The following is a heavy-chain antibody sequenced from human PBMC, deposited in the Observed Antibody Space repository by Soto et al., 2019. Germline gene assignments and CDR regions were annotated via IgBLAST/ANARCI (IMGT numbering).Heavy chain of an antibody. Sequence: ASVKVSCKASGYTFTSYGISWVRQAPGQGLEWMGWISAYNGNTNYAQKLQGRVTMTTDTSTSTAYMELRSLRSDDTAVYYCARVCPSHSSGFYQRVGPVYGMAVWGQVTTVTVYS. V-gene: IGHV1-18*04. D-gene: IGHD3-22*01. CDR3: ARVCPSHSSGFYQRVGPVYGMAV. J-gene: IGHJ6*02. CDR1: GYTFTSYG. CDR2: ISAYNGNT.